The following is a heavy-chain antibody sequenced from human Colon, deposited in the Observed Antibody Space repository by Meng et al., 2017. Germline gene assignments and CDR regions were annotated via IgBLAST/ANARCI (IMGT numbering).Heavy chain of an antibody. CDR1: GGSFSGFY. CDR3: AAGLRHGDWFDP. D-gene: IGHD4-17*01. J-gene: IGHJ5*02. CDR2: IDHFGIS. Sequence: GQMQQGGAGLLKPSETLSLTCAVSGGSFSGFYWSWIRQPPGKGLEWIGEIDHFGISNYNSSLKGRLTTSVDTSKKQISLTLTSVTAADTAVYYCAAGLRHGDWFDPWGPGTLVTVSS. V-gene: IGHV4-34*01.